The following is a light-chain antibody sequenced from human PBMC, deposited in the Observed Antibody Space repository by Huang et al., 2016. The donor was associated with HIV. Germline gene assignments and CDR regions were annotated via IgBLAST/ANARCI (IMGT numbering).Light chain of an antibody. CDR2: GAS. J-gene: IGKJ2*01. CDR3: QQYNDWPPYT. V-gene: IGKV3-15*01. Sequence: EIVMTQSPATLSVSPGERATLSCRASQSVSSNLAWYQQKPGQAPSLLIYGASTRATGIPARFSVSGSGTEFTLTISSLQSEDFAVYYCQQYNDWPPYTFGQGTKLEIK. CDR1: QSVSSN.